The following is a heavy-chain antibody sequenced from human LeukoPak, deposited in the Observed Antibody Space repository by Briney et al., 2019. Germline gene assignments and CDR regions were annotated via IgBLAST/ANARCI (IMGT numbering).Heavy chain of an antibody. D-gene: IGHD3-3*01. J-gene: IGHJ6*02. Sequence: SETLPLTCTVSGGSISSYYWSWIRQPPGKGLEWIGYIYYSGSTNYNPSLKSRVTISVDTSKNQFSLKLSSVTAADTAVYYCARDSRITIFGVAYDYYYYGMDVWGQGTTVTVSS. CDR3: ARDSRITIFGVAYDYYYYGMDV. CDR2: IYYSGST. CDR1: GGSISSYY. V-gene: IGHV4-59*01.